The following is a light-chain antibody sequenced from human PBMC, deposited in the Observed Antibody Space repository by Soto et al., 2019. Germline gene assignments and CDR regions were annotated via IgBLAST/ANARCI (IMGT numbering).Light chain of an antibody. CDR3: HQYNNWPLT. CDR1: QSVGSY. Sequence: EIVMTQSPATLSVSPGERATLSCRASQSVGSYLAWYQQEPGQAPRLLIYGASTRATGIPARFSGSGSGTEFTLTISSLQSEDFAVYYCHQYNNWPLTFGGGIKVEIK. V-gene: IGKV3-15*01. CDR2: GAS. J-gene: IGKJ4*01.